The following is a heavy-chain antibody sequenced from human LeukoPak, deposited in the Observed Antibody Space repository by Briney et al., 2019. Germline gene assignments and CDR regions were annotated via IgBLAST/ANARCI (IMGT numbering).Heavy chain of an antibody. CDR1: GDSVSRNSAA. V-gene: IGHV6-1*01. Sequence: PSQTLSLTCAISGDSVSRNSAAWNWIRQSPSRGLEWLGRTYYRCKWYSESAVSLKGRITINPDTPKNHISLQLNSVAPGDTAVYYCARTTGHFDYWGQGTLVTVSS. CDR2: TYYRCKWYS. J-gene: IGHJ4*02. CDR3: ARTTGHFDY. D-gene: IGHD2-8*02.